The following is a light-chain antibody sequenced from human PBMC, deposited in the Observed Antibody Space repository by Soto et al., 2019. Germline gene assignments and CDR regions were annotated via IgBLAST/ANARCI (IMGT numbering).Light chain of an antibody. V-gene: IGKV3-15*01. J-gene: IGKJ1*01. CDR2: GAS. CDR1: QSVSSSY. CDR3: QQYNKWPWT. Sequence: EIVMTQSPDTLSLSPGEIVTFSCRASQSVSSSYLAWYQQKTGQAHRLLIYGASTRATGIPARFSGSGSGTEVTLTISSLQSEDFAVYYCQQYNKWPWTFGQGTRWIS.